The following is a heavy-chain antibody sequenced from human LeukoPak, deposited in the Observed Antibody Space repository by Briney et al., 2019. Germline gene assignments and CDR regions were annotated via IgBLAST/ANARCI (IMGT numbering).Heavy chain of an antibody. D-gene: IGHD3-22*01. V-gene: IGHV1-8*01. Sequence: ASVKVSCKASGYTFTSYDINWVRQATGQGLEWMGWMNSNSGNTGYAQKFQGRVTMTRNTSISTAYMEMSSLRSEDTAVYYCARGRSFHYDSSGYYYGGDFDYWGQGTLVTVSS. CDR2: MNSNSGNT. CDR1: GYTFTSYD. J-gene: IGHJ4*02. CDR3: ARGRSFHYDSSGYYYGGDFDY.